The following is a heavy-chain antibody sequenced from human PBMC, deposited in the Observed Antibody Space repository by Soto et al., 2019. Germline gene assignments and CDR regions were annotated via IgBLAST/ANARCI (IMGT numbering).Heavy chain of an antibody. CDR3: ARDRPPPGYSSSWSDYYYYGMDV. J-gene: IGHJ6*02. CDR1: GFTFSSYA. Sequence: QVQLVESGGGVVQPGRSLRLSCAASGFTFSSYAMHWVRQAPGKGLEWVAVISYDGSNKYYADSVKGRFTISRDNSKNTLYLQMNSLRAEDTAVYYCARDRPPPGYSSSWSDYYYYGMDVWGQGTTVTVSS. D-gene: IGHD6-13*01. V-gene: IGHV3-30-3*01. CDR2: ISYDGSNK.